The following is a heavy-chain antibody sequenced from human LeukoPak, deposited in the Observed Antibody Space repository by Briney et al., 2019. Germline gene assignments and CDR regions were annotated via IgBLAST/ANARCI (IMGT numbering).Heavy chain of an antibody. CDR2: IKQDGSKK. CDR3: TRVGYIDEGIDY. V-gene: IGHV3-7*04. Sequence: GGSLRLSCAASGLTFSSYWMTWVRQAPGKGLEWVANIKQDGSKKSYVDSVKGRFTISRDNAKNSLYLQMNSLRAEDTAIYYCTRVGYIDEGIDYWGQGTLVTVSS. CDR1: GLTFSSYW. J-gene: IGHJ4*02. D-gene: IGHD5-24*01.